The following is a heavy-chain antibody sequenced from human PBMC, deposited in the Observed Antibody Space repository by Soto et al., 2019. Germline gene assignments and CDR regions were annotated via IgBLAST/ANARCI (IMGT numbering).Heavy chain of an antibody. J-gene: IGHJ6*02. CDR3: ARESSSSWFGGYYYYYCGMDV. CDR2: ISAYNGNT. V-gene: IGHV1-18*01. Sequence: GASVKVSCKASGYTFTSYGISWVRQAPGQGLEWMGWISAYNGNTNYAQKLQGRVTMTTDTSTSTAYMELRSLRSDDTAVYYCARESSSSWFGGYYYYYCGMDVWGQGTTVTVSS. CDR1: GYTFTSYG. D-gene: IGHD6-13*01.